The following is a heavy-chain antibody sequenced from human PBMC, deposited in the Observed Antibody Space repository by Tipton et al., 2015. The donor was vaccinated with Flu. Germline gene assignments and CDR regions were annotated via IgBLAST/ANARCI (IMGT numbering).Heavy chain of an antibody. Sequence: TLSLTCTVSGGSISSYYWSWIRQPPGKGLEWIAYISYSGSTNYNPSLKSRVTISVDTSKNQFSLKRSAVTPANTAVYYCATSDSRGYFYNYWGQGTLVTVSS. CDR2: ISYSGST. D-gene: IGHD1-26*01. V-gene: IGHV4-59*08. CDR1: GGSISSYY. J-gene: IGHJ4*02. CDR3: ATSDSRGYFYNY.